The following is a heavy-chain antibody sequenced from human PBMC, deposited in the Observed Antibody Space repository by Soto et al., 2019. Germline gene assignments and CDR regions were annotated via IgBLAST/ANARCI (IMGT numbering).Heavy chain of an antibody. Sequence: KPXXTLSLTCTVSGASVSSSEWNWIRQPPGKRLELIGNIYHTGSTNYTPSLNSRATICVDTSQNHFYLKLSSVTPADTAKSYCARETLVGGIIYFDYWGQGPLGTVSS. J-gene: IGHJ4*02. V-gene: IGHV4-59*02. CDR2: IYHTGST. CDR1: GASVSSSE. CDR3: ARETLVGGIIYFDY. D-gene: IGHD3-10*01.